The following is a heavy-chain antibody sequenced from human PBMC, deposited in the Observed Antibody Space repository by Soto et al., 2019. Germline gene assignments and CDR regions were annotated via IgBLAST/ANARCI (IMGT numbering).Heavy chain of an antibody. J-gene: IGHJ6*02. Sequence: QTLSLTCAISRDSVSSNIAAWNWIRQSPSRGLEWLGRTYYRSKWYNDYAVSVKSRITINPDTSKNQFSLQLNSVTPADTAVYYCARRERSSGWYGMDVWGQGTTVTVSS. V-gene: IGHV6-1*01. CDR3: ARRERSSGWYGMDV. CDR2: TYYRSKWYN. D-gene: IGHD6-19*01. CDR1: RDSVSSNIAA.